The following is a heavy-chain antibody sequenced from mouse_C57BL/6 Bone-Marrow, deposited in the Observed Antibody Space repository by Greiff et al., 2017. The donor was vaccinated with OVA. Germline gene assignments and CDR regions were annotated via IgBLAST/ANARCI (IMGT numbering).Heavy chain of an antibody. Sequence: EVMLVESGGGLVQPGASLRLSCAASGFTFTDYYMSWVRQPPGKAPAWLALIRNKANGYTTEYSASVKGRFTISRDNSQNILYLQMNTLRAEDSATYYGEKAGHEYDVGRFADWGKGTLVTVAA. D-gene: IGHD2-4*01. CDR3: EKAGHEYDVGRFAD. CDR1: GFTFTDYY. CDR2: IRNKANGYTT. J-gene: IGHJ3*01. V-gene: IGHV7-4*01.